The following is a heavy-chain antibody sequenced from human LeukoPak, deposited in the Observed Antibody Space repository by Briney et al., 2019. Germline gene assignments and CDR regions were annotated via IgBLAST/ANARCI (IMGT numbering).Heavy chain of an antibody. J-gene: IGHJ3*02. V-gene: IGHV1-2*02. CDR2: INPNSGGT. D-gene: IGHD3-22*01. CDR3: ATLRGDSSGYYPFDAFDI. Sequence: GASVKVSCKSSGYTFTGYYMHWVRQAPGQGLEWMGWINPNSGGTNYAQKFQGRVTMTRDTSISTAYMELSRLRSDDTAVYYCATLRGDSSGYYPFDAFDIWGQGTMVTVSS. CDR1: GYTFTGYY.